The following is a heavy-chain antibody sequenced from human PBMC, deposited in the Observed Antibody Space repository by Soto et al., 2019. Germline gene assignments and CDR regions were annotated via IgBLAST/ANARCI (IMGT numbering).Heavy chain of an antibody. Sequence: QVQLVQSGAEVKKPGASVKVSCKASGYTFTSYDINWVRQATGQGLEWMGWMNPNSGNTGYAQKFQGRVTMTRNTSISTAYMELSSLRSEDTAVYYCARGREYSSSWYVLYYYYYGMDVWGQGTTVTVSS. J-gene: IGHJ6*02. CDR2: MNPNSGNT. CDR1: GYTFTSYD. D-gene: IGHD6-13*01. CDR3: ARGREYSSSWYVLYYYYYGMDV. V-gene: IGHV1-8*01.